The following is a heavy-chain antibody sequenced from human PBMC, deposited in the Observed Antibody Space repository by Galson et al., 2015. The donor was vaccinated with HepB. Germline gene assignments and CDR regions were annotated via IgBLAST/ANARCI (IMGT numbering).Heavy chain of an antibody. CDR2: INAGNGNT. J-gene: IGHJ6*02. CDR1: GYTFTSYA. Sequence: SVKVSCKASGYTFTSYAMHWVRQAPGQRLEWMGWINAGNGNTKYSQKFQGRVTITRDTSASTAYMELSSLRSEDTAVYYCARAGIAAAGTGYYYYGMDVWGQGTTVTVSS. D-gene: IGHD6-13*01. CDR3: ARAGIAAAGTGYYYYGMDV. V-gene: IGHV1-3*01.